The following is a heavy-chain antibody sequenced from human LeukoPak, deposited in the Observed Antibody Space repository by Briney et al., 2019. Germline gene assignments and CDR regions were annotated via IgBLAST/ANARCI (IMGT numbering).Heavy chain of an antibody. CDR1: GFTFSSYW. D-gene: IGHD3-3*01. CDR3: ARDTDDFQGLDI. Sequence: GGSLRLSCAASGFTFSSYWMHWVRQGPGKGLVWVSRINSDGSSTTYADSVKGRFTISRDNAKNTLYLQMSSLRVEDTAVYYCARDTDDFQGLDIWGQGTVVTVSS. V-gene: IGHV3-74*01. CDR2: INSDGSST. J-gene: IGHJ3*02.